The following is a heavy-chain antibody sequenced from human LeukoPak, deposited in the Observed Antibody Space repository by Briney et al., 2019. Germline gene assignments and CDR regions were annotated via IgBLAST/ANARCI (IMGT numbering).Heavy chain of an antibody. CDR1: GFTFSDYW. Sequence: GGSLRLSCAASGFTFSDYWMTWVRQAPGKGLEWVSGISVSGGSTYYADSVKGRFTISRDNSKNTLSLQMNSLRAEDTAVYYCAKDLDSGWYVWDYWGQGTLVTVSS. V-gene: IGHV3-23*01. J-gene: IGHJ4*02. D-gene: IGHD6-19*01. CDR2: ISVSGGST. CDR3: AKDLDSGWYVWDY.